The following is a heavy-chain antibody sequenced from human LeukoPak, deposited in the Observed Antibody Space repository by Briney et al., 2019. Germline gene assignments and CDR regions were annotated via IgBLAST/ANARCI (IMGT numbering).Heavy chain of an antibody. V-gene: IGHV1-46*01. Sequence: ASVKVSCKASGYTFTNYYIHWVRQAPGQGLEWMGIINPSAGSTTYAQKFQGRVTITADESTSTAYMELSSLRSEDTAVYYCARVPNDCSSTSCYTFDYWGQGTLVTVSS. CDR3: ARVPNDCSSTSCYTFDY. CDR1: GYTFTNYY. J-gene: IGHJ4*02. CDR2: INPSAGST. D-gene: IGHD2-2*02.